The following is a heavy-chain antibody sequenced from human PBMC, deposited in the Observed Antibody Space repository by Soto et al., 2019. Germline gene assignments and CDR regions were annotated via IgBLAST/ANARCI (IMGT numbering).Heavy chain of an antibody. J-gene: IGHJ4*02. V-gene: IGHV3-11*05. CDR3: ARGAYGAMMPDY. CDR2: ISSSSSYT. Sequence: QVQLVESGGGLVKPGGSLRLSCAASGFTFSDYYMSWIRQAPGKGLEWVSYISSSSSYTNYADSGKGRFTISRDNAKNSLYLQMNSLRAEETAEYYGARGAYGAMMPDYWGQGTLVTVSS. CDR1: GFTFSDYY. D-gene: IGHD2-2*01.